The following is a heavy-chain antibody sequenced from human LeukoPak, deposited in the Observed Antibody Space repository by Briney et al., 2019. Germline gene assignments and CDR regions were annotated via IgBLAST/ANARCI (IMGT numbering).Heavy chain of an antibody. V-gene: IGHV4-34*01. D-gene: IGHD2-15*01. CDR3: ARHVGVVAADY. CDR1: GGSFSGYY. CDR2: INHSGST. J-gene: IGHJ4*02. Sequence: KPSETLSLTCAVYGGSFSGYYWSWIRQPPGKGLEWIGEINHSGSTNYNPSLKSRVTISVDTSKNQFSLKLSSVTAADTAVYYCARHVGVVAADYWGQGTLVTVSS.